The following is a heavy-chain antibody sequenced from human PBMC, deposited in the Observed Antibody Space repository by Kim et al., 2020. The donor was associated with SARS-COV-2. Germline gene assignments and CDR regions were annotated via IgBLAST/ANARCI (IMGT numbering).Heavy chain of an antibody. J-gene: IGHJ1*01. Sequence: YYADSVKGRFTISRHNSKNTLYLQMNSLRAEDTAVYYCASDLEAISGNQHWGQGTLVTVSS. D-gene: IGHD3-3*01. CDR3: ASDLEAISGNQH. V-gene: IGHV3-53*01.